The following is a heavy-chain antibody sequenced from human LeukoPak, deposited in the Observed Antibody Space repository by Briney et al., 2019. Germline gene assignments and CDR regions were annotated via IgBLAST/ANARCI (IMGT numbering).Heavy chain of an antibody. Sequence: SETLSLTCTVSGGSISSYYWCWIRQPPGKGLEWIGYIYYSGSTNYNPSLQSRVTISVDTSKNQFSLNLNSVTAADTAVYYCARGGAARLHFQNWGQGTLVTVSS. D-gene: IGHD6-6*01. CDR3: ARGGAARLHFQN. CDR1: GGSISSYY. J-gene: IGHJ1*01. V-gene: IGHV4-59*01. CDR2: IYYSGST.